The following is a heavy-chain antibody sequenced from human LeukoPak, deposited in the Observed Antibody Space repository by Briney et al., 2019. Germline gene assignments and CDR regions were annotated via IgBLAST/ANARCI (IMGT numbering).Heavy chain of an antibody. CDR1: GITFSXXX. CDR3: ARDYYLDY. Sequence: PGGSLRLSCAASGITFSXXXXXXVRQAPGKGLEWLSYVSSGGSXXYYAXSVKGRXXXXRDNAKNSLFLQMNSLRAEDTAVYYCARDYYLDYWGQGTLVTVSS. J-gene: IGHJ4*02. CDR2: VSSGGSXX. V-gene: IGHV3-48*03.